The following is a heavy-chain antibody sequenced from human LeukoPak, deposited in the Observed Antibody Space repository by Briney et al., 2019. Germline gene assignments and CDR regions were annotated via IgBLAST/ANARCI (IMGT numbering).Heavy chain of an antibody. J-gene: IGHJ4*02. V-gene: IGHV3-30*03. CDR2: IIYDGYYK. CDR3: ARDLSPVVRASPMGY. D-gene: IGHD3-10*01. Sequence: GTSLRLSCAASGFTFTSYGMHWVRQAPGKGLEWVALIIYDGYYKYYSDSVKGRFTISSDTSKNTLYLQMNSLRAEDTAVYYCARDLSPVVRASPMGYWGQGTLVTVSS. CDR1: GFTFTSYG.